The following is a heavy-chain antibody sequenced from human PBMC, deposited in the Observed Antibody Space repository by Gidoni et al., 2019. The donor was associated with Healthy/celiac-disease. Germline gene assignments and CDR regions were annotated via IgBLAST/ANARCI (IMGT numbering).Heavy chain of an antibody. CDR1: GFHFSSYG. V-gene: IGHV3-30*18. D-gene: IGHD3-9*01. CDR2: ISQDGSNK. CDR3: AKDIIRNDILTGYRLPPDY. Sequence: QVQLVESGGAVVQPGRPLRLSCHASGFHFSSYGMHWVRQSPGKGLELVAVISQDGSNKYYADSVKGRFTIYRDKSKNTLYLQMNSLRAEDTAVYYCAKDIIRNDILTGYRLPPDYWGQGTLVTVSS. J-gene: IGHJ4*02.